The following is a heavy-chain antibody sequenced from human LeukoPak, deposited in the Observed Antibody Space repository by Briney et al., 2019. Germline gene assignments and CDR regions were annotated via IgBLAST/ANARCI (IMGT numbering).Heavy chain of an antibody. CDR3: ARAAPYYYDSSGYSAFDS. V-gene: IGHV3-48*02. Sequence: GGSLRLSCAASGFTFRSYSMHWVRQAPGKGLEWVSYISSTSSTIYYADSVKGRFTISRDNAKNSLYLQMNSLRDEDTAVYYCARAAPYYYDSSGYSAFDSWGQGTMVTLS. CDR1: GFTFRSYS. D-gene: IGHD3-22*01. CDR2: ISSTSSTI. J-gene: IGHJ3*02.